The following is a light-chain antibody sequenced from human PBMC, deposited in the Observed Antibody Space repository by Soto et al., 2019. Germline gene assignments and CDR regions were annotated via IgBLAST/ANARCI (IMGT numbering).Light chain of an antibody. CDR3: SSYTSSSTLLYV. V-gene: IGLV2-14*01. CDR2: DVS. CDR1: SSDVGGYNY. Sequence: QSARAQPASVSGSPGQSITISCTGTSSDVGGYNYVSWYQQHPGKAPKLMIYDVSNRPSGVSNRFSGSKSGNTASLTISGLQAEDEADYYCSSYTSSSTLLYVFGTGTKVTVL. J-gene: IGLJ1*01.